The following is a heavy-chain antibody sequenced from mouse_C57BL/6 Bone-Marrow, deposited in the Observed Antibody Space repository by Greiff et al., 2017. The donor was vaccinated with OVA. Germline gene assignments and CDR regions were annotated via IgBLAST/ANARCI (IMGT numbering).Heavy chain of an antibody. Sequence: QVQLQQSGAELVRPGASVTLSCKASGYTFTDYEMHWVKQTPVHGLEWIGAIDPETGGTAYNQKFKGKAILTADKSSSTAYMELRSLTSEDSAVYYCTRWVYDGYDYFDYWGQGTTLTVSS. CDR2: IDPETGGT. D-gene: IGHD2-3*01. V-gene: IGHV1-15*01. CDR1: GYTFTDYE. J-gene: IGHJ2*01. CDR3: TRWVYDGYDYFDY.